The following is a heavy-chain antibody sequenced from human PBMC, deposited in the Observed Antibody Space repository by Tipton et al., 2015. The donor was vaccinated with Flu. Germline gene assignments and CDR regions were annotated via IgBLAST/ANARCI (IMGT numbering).Heavy chain of an antibody. J-gene: IGHJ5*02. CDR3: ARDDGSTWFGEGGDWFDP. V-gene: IGHV4-38-2*02. D-gene: IGHD3-10*01. Sequence: TLSLTCTVSGYSISSGYYWGWIRQPPGKGLEWIGSIYHSGNVYYNLSLRGLAIISVDVSKNQFSLKMSSVTAADTAVYYCARDDGSTWFGEGGDWFDPWGHGTPVTVSS. CDR2: IYHSGNV. CDR1: GYSISSGYY.